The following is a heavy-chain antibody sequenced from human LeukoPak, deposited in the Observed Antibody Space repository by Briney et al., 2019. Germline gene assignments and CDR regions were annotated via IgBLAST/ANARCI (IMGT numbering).Heavy chain of an antibody. D-gene: IGHD7-27*01. V-gene: IGHV4-59*01. Sequence: SSETLSLNCTVSGGSIRGNYWTWIRQPPGKGLEWIGYICYGGSTNYNPSLKSRVTISLDTSKNQFSLKLTSVTAADTAVYYCARLLNWVFDYWGQGTLVTVSS. CDR1: GGSIRGNY. CDR2: ICYGGST. J-gene: IGHJ4*02. CDR3: ARLLNWVFDY.